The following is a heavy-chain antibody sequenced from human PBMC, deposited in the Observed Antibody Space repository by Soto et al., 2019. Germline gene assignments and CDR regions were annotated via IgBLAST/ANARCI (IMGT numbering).Heavy chain of an antibody. CDR1: GFTFSSYA. CDR3: AKKRPGSYPFDY. D-gene: IGHD1-26*01. CDR2: ISGNGADT. J-gene: IGHJ4*02. Sequence: GGSLRLSCAASGFTFSSYAMSRVRQAPGKGLEWVSAISGNGADTYYADSVKGRFTISRDNSRNTLFLQMSSLRAEDTAVYYCAKKRPGSYPFDYWGQGTLVTVSS. V-gene: IGHV3-23*01.